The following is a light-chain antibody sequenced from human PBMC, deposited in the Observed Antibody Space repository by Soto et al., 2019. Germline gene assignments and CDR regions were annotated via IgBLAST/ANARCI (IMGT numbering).Light chain of an antibody. Sequence: EIVLTQSPATLSLSLGERATLSCRASQSICSYLAWYQHELGQPPRLLIYDASNRATGIPVRFSGSGSGTDFTLTISSLEPEDFAVYYCQQRSTWPPFSFGPGTKVDIK. CDR3: QQRSTWPPFS. CDR1: QSICSY. J-gene: IGKJ3*01. CDR2: DAS. V-gene: IGKV3-11*01.